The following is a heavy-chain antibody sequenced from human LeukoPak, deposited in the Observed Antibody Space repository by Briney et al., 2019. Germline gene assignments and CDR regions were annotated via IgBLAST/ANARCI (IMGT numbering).Heavy chain of an antibody. J-gene: IGHJ4*02. D-gene: IGHD2/OR15-2a*01. CDR3: SKDSKRTFHNFDY. V-gene: IGHV3-30*18. CDR1: GFTFSSFV. Sequence: PGRSLRLSCTASGFTFSSFVMHWVRQAPGKGLEWVAVISENGANKYFADSVKGRFTISRDNSKNTLYLHMYSLGPEDTAVYYCSKDSKRTFHNFDYWGQVTLVTVSS. CDR2: ISENGANK.